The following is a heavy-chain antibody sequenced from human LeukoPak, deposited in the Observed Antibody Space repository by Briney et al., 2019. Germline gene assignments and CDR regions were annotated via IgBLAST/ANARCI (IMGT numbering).Heavy chain of an antibody. V-gene: IGHV1-2*02. CDR2: INPNSGGT. Sequence: ASVKVSCKTSGYTLTAYYIHWVRQAPGQGLEWMGWINPNSGGTNYAQKFQGRVTMTRDTSISTAYMELSRLRSDDTAVYYCARVPSVVISHFDYWGQGTLVTVSS. CDR3: ARVPSVVISHFDY. CDR1: GYTLTAYY. J-gene: IGHJ4*02. D-gene: IGHD3-22*01.